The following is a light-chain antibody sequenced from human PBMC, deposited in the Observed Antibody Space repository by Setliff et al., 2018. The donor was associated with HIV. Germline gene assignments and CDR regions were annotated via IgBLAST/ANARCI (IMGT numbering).Light chain of an antibody. V-gene: IGLV2-14*01. J-gene: IGLJ2*01. Sequence: QSVLAQPASVSGSPGQSITISFTGTSSDVGGYNYVSWYQKHPGKAPKLMIYAVTNRPSGVSDRFSGSKSGNTASLTISGLQAEDEADYYCSSYTSSNTVVFGGWTKVTVL. CDR3: SSYTSSNTVV. CDR1: SSDVGGYNY. CDR2: AVT.